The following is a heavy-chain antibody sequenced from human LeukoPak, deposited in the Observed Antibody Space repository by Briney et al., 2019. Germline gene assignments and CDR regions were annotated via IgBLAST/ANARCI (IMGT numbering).Heavy chain of an antibody. CDR2: INPNSGGT. J-gene: IGHJ3*02. D-gene: IGHD2-15*01. V-gene: IGHV1-2*02. Sequence: GASVKVSCKASGYTFTGYYMHWVRQAPGQGLEWMGWINPNSGGTNYAQKFQGRVTMTRDTSISTAYMELSRLRSDDTAVYYCVRHCSGGSCYSVPFDIWGQGTMVTVSS. CDR3: VRHCSGGSCYSVPFDI. CDR1: GYTFTGYY.